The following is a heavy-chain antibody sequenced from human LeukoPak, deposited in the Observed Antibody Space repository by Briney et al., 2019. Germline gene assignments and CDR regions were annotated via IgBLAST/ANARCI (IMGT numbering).Heavy chain of an antibody. Sequence: ASVKVSCKASGYIFSSYYMHWVRQAPGQGLEWMGIINPSIGSTSYAQKFQGRLTMTRDMSTSTVYMEVSSLRSEDTAVYYCARSEYGSGSYYGFDYWGQGTLVTVSS. D-gene: IGHD3-10*01. V-gene: IGHV1-46*01. J-gene: IGHJ4*02. CDR2: INPSIGST. CDR3: ARSEYGSGSYYGFDY. CDR1: GYIFSSYY.